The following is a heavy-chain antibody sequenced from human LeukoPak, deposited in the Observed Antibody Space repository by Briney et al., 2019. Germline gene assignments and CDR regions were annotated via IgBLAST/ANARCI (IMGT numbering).Heavy chain of an antibody. D-gene: IGHD3-22*01. J-gene: IGHJ4*02. CDR3: ARDLASSGYYWD. Sequence: VSVKVSCKASGYTFTSYYMHWVRQAPGQGLEWMGIINPSSGKINYAQKFQGRVTMTRDTSTSTVYMELSSLRSDDTAVYYCARDLASSGYYWDWGQGTLVTASS. V-gene: IGHV1-46*01. CDR2: INPSSGKI. CDR1: GYTFTSYY.